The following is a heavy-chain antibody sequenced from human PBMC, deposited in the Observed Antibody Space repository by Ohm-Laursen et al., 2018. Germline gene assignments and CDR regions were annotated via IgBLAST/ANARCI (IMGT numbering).Heavy chain of an antibody. CDR3: ARDPIDNNGYNPDY. V-gene: IGHV3-7*01. CDR1: GFTFSNFW. Sequence: SLRLSCAASGFTFSNFWVSWVRQAPGKGLEWVASIKQDGTEKHYVESMQGRFTISRDNAKNSVYLQMNSLRAEDTAIYYCARDPIDNNGYNPDYWGQGTLVTVSS. CDR2: IKQDGTEK. J-gene: IGHJ4*02. D-gene: IGHD1-14*01.